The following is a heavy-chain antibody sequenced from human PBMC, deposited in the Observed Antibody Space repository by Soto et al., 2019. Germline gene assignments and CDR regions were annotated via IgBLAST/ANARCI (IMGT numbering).Heavy chain of an antibody. Sequence: SETLSLTCTVSGGSISSYYWSWIRQPPGKGLEWIGYIYYSGSTNYNPSLKSRVTISVDTSKNQFSLKLCSVTAADTAVYYCARQQAYGDYYMDVWGKGTTVTVSS. V-gene: IGHV4-59*08. J-gene: IGHJ6*03. CDR1: GGSISSYY. D-gene: IGHD4-17*01. CDR2: IYYSGST. CDR3: ARQQAYGDYYMDV.